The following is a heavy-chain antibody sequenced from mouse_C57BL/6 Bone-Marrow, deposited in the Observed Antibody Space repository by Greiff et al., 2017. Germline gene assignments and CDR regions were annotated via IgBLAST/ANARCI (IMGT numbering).Heavy chain of an antibody. J-gene: IGHJ2*01. CDR1: GYTFTSYG. Sequence: VQLQESGAELARPGASVKLSCKASGYTFTSYGISWVKQRTGQGLEWIGEIYPRSGNTYYNEKFKGQATLTSDNSSSTAYMELRSLTSEDSAVYVCARSYYYGSSWDYWGQGTTLTVSS. V-gene: IGHV1-81*01. CDR3: ARSYYYGSSWDY. D-gene: IGHD1-1*01. CDR2: IYPRSGNT.